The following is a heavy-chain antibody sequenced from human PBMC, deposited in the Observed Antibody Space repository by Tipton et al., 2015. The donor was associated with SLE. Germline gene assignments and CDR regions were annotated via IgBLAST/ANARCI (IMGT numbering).Heavy chain of an antibody. D-gene: IGHD2-21*02. CDR2: INQDGSEK. CDR1: GFSFSNYW. V-gene: IGHV3-7*01. J-gene: IGHJ4*02. CDR3: ARGSVGDSKDY. Sequence: GSLRLSCAASGFSFSNYWMSWVRQAPGKGLEWVANINQDGSEKYYVDSVKGRFTISRDKAKTSLYLQMNSLRAEDTAVYYCARGSVGDSKDYWGQGTLVTVSS.